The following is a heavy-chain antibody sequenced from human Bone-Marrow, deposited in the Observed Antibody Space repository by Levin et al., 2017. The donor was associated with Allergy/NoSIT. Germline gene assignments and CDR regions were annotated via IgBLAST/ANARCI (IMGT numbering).Heavy chain of an antibody. Sequence: SQTLSLTCSVSGGSISDYHWSWIRQPPGKGLQWIGYTYYSGTTKYNLSLKSRATISEDRSKNQFSLPLTSVTAADTPAYYCARGEGTYYDFSTFSRSNWFDPWGQGLLVTVSS. CDR3: ARGEGTYYDFSTFSRSNWFDP. V-gene: IGHV4-59*01. D-gene: IGHD3-3*01. CDR1: GGSISDYH. CDR2: TYYSGTT. J-gene: IGHJ5*02.